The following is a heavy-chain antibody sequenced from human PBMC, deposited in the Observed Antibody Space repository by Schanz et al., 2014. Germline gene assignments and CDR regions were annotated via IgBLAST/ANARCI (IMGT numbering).Heavy chain of an antibody. CDR2: INPSGGST. CDR3: ARGRTFDY. CDR1: GYTFTSDS. Sequence: QVQLVQSGAEVKKPGASVKVSCKASGYTFTSDSMHWVRQAPGQGLEWMGMINPSGGSTTYAQKFQGRVTITADKSTFTAYIELHILTSEDTAVYYCARGRTFDYWGQGTLVTVSS. V-gene: IGHV1-46*01. J-gene: IGHJ4*02.